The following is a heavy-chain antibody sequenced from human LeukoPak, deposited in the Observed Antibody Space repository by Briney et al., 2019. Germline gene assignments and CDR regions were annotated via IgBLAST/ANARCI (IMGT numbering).Heavy chain of an antibody. V-gene: IGHV3-21*04. J-gene: IGHJ4*02. CDR1: GFTFSSYE. CDR3: ARRGGDGDYFDH. D-gene: IGHD2-21*02. Sequence: PGGSLRLSCAASGFTFSSYEMNWVRQAPGKGLEWVSSISSSSSYIYYADSVKGRFTISRDNSKNTLYVQMNSLRAEDTAVYYCARRGGDGDYFDHWGQGTLVTVSS. CDR2: ISSSSSYI.